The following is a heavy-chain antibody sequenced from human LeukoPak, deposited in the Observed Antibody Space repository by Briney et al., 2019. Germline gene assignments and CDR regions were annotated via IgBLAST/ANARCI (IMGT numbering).Heavy chain of an antibody. Sequence: GGSLRLSCAASVFTFSSYSMNWVRQAPGKGLEWVSSISSSSSYIYYADSVKGRFTISRDNAKNSLYLQMNSLRAEDTAVYYCARDFSSGRDVGGQGPTVTVSS. D-gene: IGHD3-3*01. J-gene: IGHJ6*02. CDR3: ARDFSSGRDV. CDR1: VFTFSSYS. V-gene: IGHV3-21*01. CDR2: ISSSSSYI.